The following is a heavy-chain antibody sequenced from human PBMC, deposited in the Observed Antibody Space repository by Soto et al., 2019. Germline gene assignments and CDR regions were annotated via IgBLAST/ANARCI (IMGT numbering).Heavy chain of an antibody. J-gene: IGHJ4*02. D-gene: IGHD2-15*01. CDR1: GFTFSRYG. Sequence: QVLLVESGGGVVQPGRSLRLSCAASGFTFSRYGMHWVRQAPGKGLEWVALIWYDGNNKYYADSVQGRFTISRDNSKNTLSLRMNSLRADDTAVYYCVVGGSGGSCFDYWGLGTLVTVSS. V-gene: IGHV3-33*01. CDR3: VVGGSGGSCFDY. CDR2: IWYDGNNK.